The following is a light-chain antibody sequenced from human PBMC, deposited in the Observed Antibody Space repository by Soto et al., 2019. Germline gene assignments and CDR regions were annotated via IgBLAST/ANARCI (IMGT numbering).Light chain of an antibody. CDR3: QQSFSTTWT. J-gene: IGKJ1*01. Sequence: DLQMTQSPSSLSAYVGDRVTITCRASQSISSYLNWYQQKPGRVPKLLIYAASSLQSGVPSRFSGSGSGTDFTLTINSLQPEDFATYYCQQSFSTTWTFGQGTKVEIK. CDR2: AAS. CDR1: QSISSY. V-gene: IGKV1-39*01.